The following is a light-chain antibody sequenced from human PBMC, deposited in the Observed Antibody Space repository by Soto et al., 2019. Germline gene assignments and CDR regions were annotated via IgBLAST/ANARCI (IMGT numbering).Light chain of an antibody. Sequence: EIVLTQSPGTLSLSPGARATLSCRASQSVSSSYLVWYQQKPGQAPRLLIYGASSRATGIPDRFSGSGSGTDFTLTISRLEPEDFAVYYCQQYGSSPLTFGGGTKVEIK. V-gene: IGKV3-20*01. CDR3: QQYGSSPLT. CDR2: GAS. J-gene: IGKJ4*01. CDR1: QSVSSSY.